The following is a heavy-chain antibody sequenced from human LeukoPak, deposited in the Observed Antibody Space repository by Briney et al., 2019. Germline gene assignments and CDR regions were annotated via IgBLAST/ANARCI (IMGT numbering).Heavy chain of an antibody. J-gene: IGHJ4*02. Sequence: PSETLSLICTISGGSISSSSYYWGWIRQPPGKGLEWIGSIYYSGSIYYNPSLKSRVTISVDTSKNQFSLKLSSVTAAYTAVYYCARQILFHSERWLQFFDYWGQGTLVTVSS. D-gene: IGHD5-24*01. CDR2: IYYSGSI. CDR3: ARQILFHSERWLQFFDY. V-gene: IGHV4-39*01. CDR1: GGSISSSSYY.